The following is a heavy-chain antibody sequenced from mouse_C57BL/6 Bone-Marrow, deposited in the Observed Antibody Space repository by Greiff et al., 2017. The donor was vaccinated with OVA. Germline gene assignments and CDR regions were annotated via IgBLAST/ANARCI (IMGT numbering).Heavy chain of an antibody. D-gene: IGHD2-4*01. V-gene: IGHV2-4*01. CDR3: AKEDYDYDEGVDY. CDR1: GFSLTSYG. J-gene: IGHJ4*01. Sequence: VKLQESGPGLVQPSQSLSITCTVSGFSLTSYGVHWVRQPPGKGLEWLGVIWSGGSTDYNAAFISRLSISKDNSKSQVFFKMNSLQADDTAIYYCAKEDYDYDEGVDYWGQGTSVTVSS. CDR2: IWSGGST.